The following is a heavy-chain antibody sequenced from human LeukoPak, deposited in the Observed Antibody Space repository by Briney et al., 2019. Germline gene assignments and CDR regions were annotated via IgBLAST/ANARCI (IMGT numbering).Heavy chain of an antibody. CDR1: GGSISSYY. D-gene: IGHD1-14*01. CDR3: ARIGTTGDFDL. Sequence: PSETLSLTCTVSGGSISSYYWSWIRQPPGKGLEWIGYIYYSGSTNYNPSLKSRVTISVDTSKNQFSLKLSSVTAADTAVYYCARIGTTGDFDLWGRGTLVTVSS. V-gene: IGHV4-59*12. J-gene: IGHJ2*01. CDR2: IYYSGST.